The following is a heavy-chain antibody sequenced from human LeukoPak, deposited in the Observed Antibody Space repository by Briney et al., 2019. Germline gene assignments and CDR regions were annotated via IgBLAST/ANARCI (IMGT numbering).Heavy chain of an antibody. CDR3: ARETFGSGSYPDF. J-gene: IGHJ4*02. D-gene: IGHD3-10*01. V-gene: IGHV3-33*01. CDR1: GFAFNTYA. Sequence: PGGSLRLSCAASGFAFNTYAMHWVRQAPGQGLEWVALIWHDGSHKFYSNSVRGQFTISRDNSKNTVSLQMNNLRPEDTAVYYCARETFGSGSYPDFWGQGTLVTASS. CDR2: IWHDGSHK.